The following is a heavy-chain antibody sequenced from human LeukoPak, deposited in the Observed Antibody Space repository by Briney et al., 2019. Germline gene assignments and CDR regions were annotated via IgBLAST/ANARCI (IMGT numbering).Heavy chain of an antibody. J-gene: IGHJ4*02. CDR3: ARRIQGMAPYYFDY. CDR1: GFTFSSYW. V-gene: IGHV3-74*01. CDR2: INSDGGST. Sequence: GGSLRLSCTASGFTFSSYWMHWVRQAPGKGPVWVSRINSDGGSTSYADSVKGRFTISRDNAKNTLYPQMNSLRAEDTAVYYCARRIQGMAPYYFDYWGQGTLVTVSS. D-gene: IGHD5-24*01.